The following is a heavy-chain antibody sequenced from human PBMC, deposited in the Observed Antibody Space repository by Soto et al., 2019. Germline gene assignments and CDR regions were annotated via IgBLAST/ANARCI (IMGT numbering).Heavy chain of an antibody. V-gene: IGHV1-18*01. Sequence: SCKASGYTFTSYGISWVRQAPGQGLEWMGWISAYNGNTNYAQKLQGRVTMTTDTSANTAFMELSSLRSEDTAVYYCARGSAAAGPYYFDYWARGPLVTVSS. CDR2: ISAYNGNT. CDR1: GYTFTSYG. D-gene: IGHD6-13*01. CDR3: ARGSAAAGPYYFDY. J-gene: IGHJ4*02.